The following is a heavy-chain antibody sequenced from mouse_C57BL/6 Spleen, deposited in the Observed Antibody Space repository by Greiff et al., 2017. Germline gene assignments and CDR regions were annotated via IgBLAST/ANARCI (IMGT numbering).Heavy chain of an antibody. CDR2: IYPRDGST. J-gene: IGHJ4*01. CDR1: GYTFTSYD. Sequence: QVQLKQSGPELVKPGASVKLSCKASGYTFTSYDINWVKQRPGQGLEWIGWIYPRDGSTKYNEKFKGKATLTVDTSSSTAYMELHSLTSEDSAVYFCARETATIVTGDAMDYWGQGTSVTVSS. D-gene: IGHD2-5*01. CDR3: ARETATIVTGDAMDY. V-gene: IGHV1-85*01.